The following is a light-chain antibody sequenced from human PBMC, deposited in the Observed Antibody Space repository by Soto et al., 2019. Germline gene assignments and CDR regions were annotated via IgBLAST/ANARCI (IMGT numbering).Light chain of an antibody. CDR2: AVS. Sequence: QSALTQSASVSGSPGQSITISCTGTSSDVGLYDYVSWYQHHPGKAPQLMIYAVSNRPSGVSNRFSASKAGNTASLFISGLQAEDEADYYCSSYTSDSSYVFGSGTKVTVL. CDR3: SSYTSDSSYV. J-gene: IGLJ1*01. V-gene: IGLV2-14*01. CDR1: SSDVGLYDY.